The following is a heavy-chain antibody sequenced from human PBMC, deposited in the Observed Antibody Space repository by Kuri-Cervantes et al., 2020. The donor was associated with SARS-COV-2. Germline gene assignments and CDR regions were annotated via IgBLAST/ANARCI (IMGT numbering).Heavy chain of an antibody. CDR3: ARGGYDSSGYYYGLGFDY. V-gene: IGHV4-30-2*01. J-gene: IGHJ4*02. Sequence: SETLSLTCEVSGASISTDGYSWTWIRQPPGRGLEWIGYIYHTGSTYVNPSLKSRVTISIDTSKNRFSLELSSVTAADTAVYYCARGGYDSSGYYYGLGFDYWGQGTLVTVSS. CDR2: IYHTGST. D-gene: IGHD3-22*01. CDR1: GASISTDGYS.